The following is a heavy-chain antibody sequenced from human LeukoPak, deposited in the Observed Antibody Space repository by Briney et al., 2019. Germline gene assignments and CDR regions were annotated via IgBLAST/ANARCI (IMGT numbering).Heavy chain of an antibody. CDR3: ARGEYSSTNYFDY. D-gene: IGHD6-19*01. J-gene: IGHJ4*02. CDR2: IYSGDST. V-gene: IGHV3-53*01. CDR1: GFTVSSNY. Sequence: GGSLRLSCAASGFTVSSNYMSWVRQAPGKGLEWVSVIYSGDSTYYADSVKGRFTISRDNSKNTLYLQMNSLRAEDTAVYYCARGEYSSTNYFDYWGQGTLVTVSS.